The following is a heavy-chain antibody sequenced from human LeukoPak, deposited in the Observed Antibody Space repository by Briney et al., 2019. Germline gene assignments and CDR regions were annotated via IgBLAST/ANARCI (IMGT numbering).Heavy chain of an antibody. D-gene: IGHD3-10*01. V-gene: IGHV1-24*01. CDR1: GYTLTELS. Sequence: ASVKVSCKVSGYTLTELSMHWVRQAPGKGLEWMGGFDPEDGETIYAQKFQGKVTMTEDTSIDTAYMELSSLRSEDTAVYYCATAQERGFGELFPNWGQGTLVTVSS. CDR2: FDPEDGET. CDR3: ATAQERGFGELFPN. J-gene: IGHJ4*02.